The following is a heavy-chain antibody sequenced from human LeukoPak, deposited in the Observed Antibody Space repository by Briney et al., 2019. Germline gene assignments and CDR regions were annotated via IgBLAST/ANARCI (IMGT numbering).Heavy chain of an antibody. D-gene: IGHD3-10*01. V-gene: IGHV3-66*01. J-gene: IGHJ6*02. CDR2: IYSGGST. Sequence: GGSLRLSCAASGFTVSSNYMSWVRQAPGKGLEWVSVIYSGGSTYYADSVKGRFTISRDNSKNTLYLQMNSLRAEDTAVYYCARDTPWGPMVRGVMDYYYGMDVWGQGTTVTVSS. CDR1: GFTVSSNY. CDR3: ARDTPWGPMVRGVMDYYYGMDV.